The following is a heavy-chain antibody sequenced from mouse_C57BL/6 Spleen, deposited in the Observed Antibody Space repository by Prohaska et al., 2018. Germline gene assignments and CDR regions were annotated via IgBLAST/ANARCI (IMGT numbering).Heavy chain of an antibody. CDR1: GFPFSNYW. CDR3: TAPAGSSDY. D-gene: IGHD1-3*01. Sequence: EVKLEESGGGLVQPGGSMKLSCVASGFPFSNYWMTLVRQSPEKGLEWVAQIRLKSDNYATHYAESVKGRFTITRDDSKRRVYRQMNNLRAEDTGMYYCTAPAGSSDYWGQGTTLTVSS. V-gene: IGHV6-3*01. J-gene: IGHJ2*01. CDR2: IRLKSDNYAT.